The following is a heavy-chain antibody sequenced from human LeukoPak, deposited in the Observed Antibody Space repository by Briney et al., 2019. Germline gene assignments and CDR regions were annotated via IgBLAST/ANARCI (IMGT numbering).Heavy chain of an antibody. D-gene: IGHD6-13*01. V-gene: IGHV3-30*04. CDR1: GFTFSSYA. Sequence: GGSLRLSCAASGFTFSSYAMHWVRQAPGKGLEWVAVISYDGSNKYYADSVKGRFTISRDNAKNSLYLQMNSLRAEDTAVYYCAREGQQLVANWFDPWGQGTLVTVSS. J-gene: IGHJ5*02. CDR2: ISYDGSNK. CDR3: AREGQQLVANWFDP.